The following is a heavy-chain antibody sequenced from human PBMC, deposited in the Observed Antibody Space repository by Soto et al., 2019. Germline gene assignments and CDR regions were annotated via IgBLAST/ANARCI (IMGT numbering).Heavy chain of an antibody. J-gene: IGHJ4*02. CDR2: IKSKTDGGTT. CDR1: GFTFSNAW. D-gene: IGHD2-15*01. CDR3: TTDYGARVVVADGVVVWSFHFDY. Sequence: GGSLRLSCAASGFTFSNAWMSWVRQAPGKGLEWVGRIKSKTDGGTTDYAAPVKGRFTISRDDSKNTLYLQMNSLKTEDTAVYYCTTDYGARVVVADGVVVWSFHFDYWGQGTLVTVSS. V-gene: IGHV3-15*01.